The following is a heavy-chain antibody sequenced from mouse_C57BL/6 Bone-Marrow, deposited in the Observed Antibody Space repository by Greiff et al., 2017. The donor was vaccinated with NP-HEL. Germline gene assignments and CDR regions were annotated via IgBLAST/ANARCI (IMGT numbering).Heavy chain of an antibody. J-gene: IGHJ3*01. Sequence: EVQLVESGGGLVKPGGSLKLSCAASGFTFSDYGMHWVRQAPEKGLEWVAYISSGSSTIYYADTVKGRFTISRDNANNTLFLQMTSLRSEDTAMYYCARPFDGNYDAWFAYWGQGTLVTVSA. V-gene: IGHV5-17*01. CDR2: ISSGSSTI. CDR3: ARPFDGNYDAWFAY. D-gene: IGHD2-1*01. CDR1: GFTFSDYG.